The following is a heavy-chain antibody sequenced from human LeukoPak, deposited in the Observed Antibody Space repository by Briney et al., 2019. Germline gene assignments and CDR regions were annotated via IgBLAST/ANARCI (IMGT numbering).Heavy chain of an antibody. CDR1: GFTFSNYG. CDR3: ARDTPLDYDSRGYYMDV. CDR2: IWHDGNNK. V-gene: IGHV3-33*01. J-gene: IGHJ6*03. D-gene: IGHD3-22*01. Sequence: GGSLRLSCAASGFTFSNYGMHWVRQAPGKGLEWVAVIWHDGNNKYYADSVKGRFTISRDNSKNTLYLQMNSLRAEDTAVYYCARDTPLDYDSRGYYMDVWGKGTTVTVSS.